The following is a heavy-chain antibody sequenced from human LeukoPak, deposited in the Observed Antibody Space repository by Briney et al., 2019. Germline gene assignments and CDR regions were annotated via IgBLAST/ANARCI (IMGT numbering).Heavy chain of an antibody. Sequence: GGSLRLSCAASGFTCSSYWMHWVRQAPGKGLVWVSRINSDGSSTSYADSVKGRFTISRDNAKNTLYLQMNSLRAEDTAVYYCARGPSYYYDSSGYFVYWGQGTLVTVSS. CDR1: GFTCSSYW. D-gene: IGHD3-22*01. J-gene: IGHJ4*02. CDR3: ARGPSYYYDSSGYFVY. CDR2: INSDGSST. V-gene: IGHV3-74*01.